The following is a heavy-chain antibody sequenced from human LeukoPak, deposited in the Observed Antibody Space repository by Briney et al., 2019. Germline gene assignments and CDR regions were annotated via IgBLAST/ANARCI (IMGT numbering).Heavy chain of an antibody. D-gene: IGHD3-22*01. CDR3: ARGPTMIVVVSPRGFDY. J-gene: IGHJ4*02. V-gene: IGHV4-34*01. CDR2: INHSGST. CDR1: GGSFSGYY. Sequence: SETLSLTCAVYGGSFSGYYWSWIRQPPGKGLEWIGEINHSGSTKYNPFLKSRATISVDTSKNQFSLKLSSVAAADTAVYYCARGPTMIVVVSPRGFDYWGQGTLVTVSS.